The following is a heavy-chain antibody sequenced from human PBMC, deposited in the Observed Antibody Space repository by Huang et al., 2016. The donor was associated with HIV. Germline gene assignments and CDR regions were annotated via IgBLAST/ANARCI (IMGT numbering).Heavy chain of an antibody. Sequence: QVQLVQSGAEVKKPGSSVKVSCRASGGTFSSCGISWVRQATGQGLEWMGGIIPIFGTPNYAQKFQGRVTSTADESTSTAYMELSSLRSEDTAVYYCARWEAAADNNWFDPWGQGTLVTVSS. CDR1: GGTFSSCG. V-gene: IGHV1-69*01. D-gene: IGHD6-13*01. CDR2: IIPIFGTP. CDR3: ARWEAAADNNWFDP. J-gene: IGHJ5*02.